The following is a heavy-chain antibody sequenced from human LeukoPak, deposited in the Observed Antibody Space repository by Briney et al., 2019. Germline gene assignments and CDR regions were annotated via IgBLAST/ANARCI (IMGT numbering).Heavy chain of an antibody. CDR3: AREHDVIFDP. V-gene: IGHV3-48*03. J-gene: IGHJ5*02. CDR1: GFTFSSYE. D-gene: IGHD2/OR15-2a*01. CDR2: ISSSGSTV. Sequence: PGGSLRLSCAASGFTFSSYEMNWVRQAPGKGLEWVSYISSSGSTVYYADSVKGRFTISRDNAKNSLYLQMNSLRAEDTAVYYCAREHDVIFDPWGQGALVTVSS.